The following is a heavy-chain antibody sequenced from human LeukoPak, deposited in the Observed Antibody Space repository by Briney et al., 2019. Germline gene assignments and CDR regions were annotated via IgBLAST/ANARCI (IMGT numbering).Heavy chain of an antibody. CDR2: IYYSGST. V-gene: IGHV4-39*01. D-gene: IGHD5-18*01. J-gene: IGHJ4*02. Sequence: SSETLSLTCTVSGGSISSSSYYWGWIRQPPGKGPEWIGSIYYSGSTYYNPSLKSRVTISVDTSKSQFSLKLSSVTAADTAVYYCARHVEDTAMVEYYFDYWGQGTLVTVSS. CDR3: ARHVEDTAMVEYYFDY. CDR1: GGSISSSSYY.